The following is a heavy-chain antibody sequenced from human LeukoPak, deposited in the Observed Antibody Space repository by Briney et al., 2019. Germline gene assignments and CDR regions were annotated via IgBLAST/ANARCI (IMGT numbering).Heavy chain of an antibody. J-gene: IGHJ1*01. CDR2: INTGNGNT. CDR1: GYTFTNYG. CDR3: ARVPLSDTSGRYYAH. V-gene: IGHV1-3*04. Sequence: RASVKVSCKTSGYTFTNYGMHWVRQAPRQSPEWMGWINTGNGNTKSSQKFQDRVTLTRDTSASTAYMELNSLSSEDTAVYYCARVPLSDTSGRYYAHWGQGTLVTVSS. D-gene: IGHD3-10*01.